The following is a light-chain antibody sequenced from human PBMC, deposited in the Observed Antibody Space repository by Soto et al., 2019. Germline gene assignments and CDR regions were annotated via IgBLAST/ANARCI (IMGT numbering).Light chain of an antibody. Sequence: QSVLTQPPSASGSPGQSVTISCTGTSSDVGGYNYVSWYQQHPGKAPKLMIYEVSKRPSGVPDRFSGSKSGNTASLTVSGLQAEDEADDYCSSYEGSHNLYVFGTGTKLTVL. CDR3: SSYEGSHNLYV. CDR2: EVS. CDR1: SSDVGGYNY. J-gene: IGLJ1*01. V-gene: IGLV2-8*01.